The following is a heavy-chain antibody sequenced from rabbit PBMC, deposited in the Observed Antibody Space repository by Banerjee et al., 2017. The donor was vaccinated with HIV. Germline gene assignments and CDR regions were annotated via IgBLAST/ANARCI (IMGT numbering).Heavy chain of an antibody. CDR1: GFSFSSSHY. D-gene: IGHD5-1*01. CDR2: SLTGSSGST. Sequence: QEHLEESGGGLVTPGGTLTLTCTASGFSFSSSHYMCWVRQAPGKGREWIGCSLTGSSGSTYYATGGNGRVTRERSNRRKTGERKRKRRKGEEKEKEGGERERKEGDDVNLWGPGTLGTVS. V-gene: IGHV1S45*01. J-gene: IGHJ4*01. CDR3: GERERKEGDDVNL.